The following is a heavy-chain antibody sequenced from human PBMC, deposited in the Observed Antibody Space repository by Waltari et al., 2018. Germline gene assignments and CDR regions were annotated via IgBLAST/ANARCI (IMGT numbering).Heavy chain of an antibody. J-gene: IGHJ4*02. D-gene: IGHD6-19*01. CDR1: GGSISSSSYY. CDR3: ARDTPGFHYSTVGAVAGFFDY. V-gene: IGHV4-39*07. Sequence: QLQLQESGPGLVKPSETLSLTCTVSGGSISSSSYYWGWIRQPPGKGLEWIGSIYYSGSTYYNPSLKSRVTISVDTSKNQFSLKLSSVTAADTAVYYCARDTPGFHYSTVGAVAGFFDYWGQGTLVTVSS. CDR2: IYYSGST.